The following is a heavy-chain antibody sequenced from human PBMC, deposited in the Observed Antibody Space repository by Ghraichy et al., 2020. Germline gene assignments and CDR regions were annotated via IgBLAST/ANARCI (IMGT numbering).Heavy chain of an antibody. CDR1: GFTFSSHW. V-gene: IGHV3-7*01. D-gene: IGHD3-22*01. CDR3: ARAGEYYYDSSGYYTY. CDR2: IKQDESEK. Sequence: GGSLRLSCAASGFTFSSHWMSWVRQAPGTGLEWVANIKQDESEKYYVDSVKGRFTISRDNAKNSLYLQMNSLRVEDTAVYYCARAGEYYYDSSGYYTYWGQGTLVTVSS. J-gene: IGHJ4*02.